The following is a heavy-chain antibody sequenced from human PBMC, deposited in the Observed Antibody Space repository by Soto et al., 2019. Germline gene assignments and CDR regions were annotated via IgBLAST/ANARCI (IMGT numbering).Heavy chain of an antibody. V-gene: IGHV4-31*03. Sequence: SETLSLTCTVSGGSISSGGYYWNWIRQHPGKGLECIGYIFYSGTTYYNPSLKSRITISVDTSKNQFSLKLNSVTAADTAVYYCARGRWARDSSGYSRLESFDIWGQGTMVTVSS. CDR3: ARGRWARDSSGYSRLESFDI. J-gene: IGHJ3*02. D-gene: IGHD3-22*01. CDR1: GGSISSGGYY. CDR2: IFYSGTT.